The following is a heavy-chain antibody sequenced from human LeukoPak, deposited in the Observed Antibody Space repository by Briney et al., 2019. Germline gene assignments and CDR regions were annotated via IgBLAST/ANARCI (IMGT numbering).Heavy chain of an antibody. CDR2: ISSSSRYI. D-gene: IGHD2-8*01. V-gene: IGHV3-21*01. Sequence: KAGGSLRLSCAASGFTFSSYSMNSVRQAPGKGLEWVSSISSSSRYINYADSVKGRFTISRDNAKNSLYLQINSLRAEDTAVYYCALIIGNNGLFDYWGQGNLVTVSS. CDR3: ALIIGNNGLFDY. CDR1: GFTFSSYS. J-gene: IGHJ4*02.